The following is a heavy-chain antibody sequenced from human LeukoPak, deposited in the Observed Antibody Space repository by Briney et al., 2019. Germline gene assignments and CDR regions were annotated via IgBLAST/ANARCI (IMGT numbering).Heavy chain of an antibody. CDR1: GFTFSSYA. CDR3: AKPYSREVYYYYYMDV. D-gene: IGHD6-13*01. Sequence: PGRSLRLSCAASGFTFSSYAMHWVRQAPGKGLEWVAVISYDGSNKYYADSVKGRFTISRDNSKNTLYLQMNSLRAEDTAVYYCAKPYSREVYYYYYMDVWGKGTTVTVSS. J-gene: IGHJ6*03. V-gene: IGHV3-30-3*02. CDR2: ISYDGSNK.